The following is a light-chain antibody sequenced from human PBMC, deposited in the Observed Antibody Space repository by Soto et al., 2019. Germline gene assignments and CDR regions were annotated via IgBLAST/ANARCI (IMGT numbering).Light chain of an antibody. Sequence: EIVLTQSPGTLSLSPGERATLSCRASQSVSSTYLAWYQQQPGQAPRLLIYGASNRATGIPDRFGGSGSGTDFTLTISRLEPEDFAVYYCQQYGGSRWTFGQGTRVDI. CDR2: GAS. V-gene: IGKV3-20*01. CDR1: QSVSSTY. J-gene: IGKJ1*01. CDR3: QQYGGSRWT.